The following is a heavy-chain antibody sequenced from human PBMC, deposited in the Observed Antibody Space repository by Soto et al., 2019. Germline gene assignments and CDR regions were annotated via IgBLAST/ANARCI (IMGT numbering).Heavy chain of an antibody. V-gene: IGHV3-74*01. CDR3: ASMTLSYYYGMDV. Sequence: GGSLRLSCAASGFTFSSYWMHWVRQAPGKGLVWVSRINSDGSSTSYADSVKGRFTISRDNAKNTLYLQMNSLRAEDTAVYYCASMTLSYYYGMDVWGQGTTVTVSS. CDR2: INSDGSST. J-gene: IGHJ6*02. CDR1: GFTFSSYW.